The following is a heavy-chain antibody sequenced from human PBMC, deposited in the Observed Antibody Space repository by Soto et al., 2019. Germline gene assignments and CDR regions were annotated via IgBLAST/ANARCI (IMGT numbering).Heavy chain of an antibody. V-gene: IGHV3-53*01. CDR3: EPARGGGGY. CDR2: IYSGGYT. J-gene: IGHJ4*02. D-gene: IGHD3-10*01. Sequence: EVQLVESGGGLIQPGGSLRLSCAVSGFTVSNNYMSWVRQAPGKGLEGVSVIYSGGYTAYGDSVKGRFTISRDNSKNPIYLQMNSPGADDRAVCYCEPARGGGGYWGQGTLVTVSS. CDR1: GFTVSNNY.